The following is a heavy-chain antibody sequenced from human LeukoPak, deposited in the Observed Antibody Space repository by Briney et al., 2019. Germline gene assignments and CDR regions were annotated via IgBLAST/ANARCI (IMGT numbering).Heavy chain of an antibody. CDR1: GYTFTSYD. Sequence: ASVKVSCKASGYTFTSYDINWVRQATGQGREWRGGMNPNSGNTGYAQKFQGRVTMSRNTSIITAYMELSSLRSEYPAVYYCAREVYSGYGCFDYWGQGTMVTVSS. D-gene: IGHD5-12*01. J-gene: IGHJ4*02. CDR2: MNPNSGNT. V-gene: IGHV1-8*01. CDR3: AREVYSGYGCFDY.